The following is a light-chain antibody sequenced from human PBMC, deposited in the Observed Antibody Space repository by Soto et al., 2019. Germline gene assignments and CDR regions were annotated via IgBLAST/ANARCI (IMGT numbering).Light chain of an antibody. J-gene: IGKJ2*01. CDR2: GAA. CDR1: QSVSSN. Sequence: EIVMTQSPATLSVSPGERATLSCRASQSVSSNLAWYQQKPGPAPSLLIYGAATRAPGIPARFSGSGSGTEFTLTISSLQSEDFAVYYCQQYNNWPPYTFGQGTKLEIK. V-gene: IGKV3-15*01. CDR3: QQYNNWPPYT.